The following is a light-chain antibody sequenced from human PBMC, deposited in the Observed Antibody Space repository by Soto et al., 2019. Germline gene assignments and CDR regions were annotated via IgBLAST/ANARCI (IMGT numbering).Light chain of an antibody. J-gene: IGLJ7*01. CDR1: NIGNKN. CDR3: QVWDRLSDYV. Sequence: SYELTQPPSVSVAPGQTATITCGGANIGNKNVHWYQQKPGQAPVLVVYDDSDRPSGIPERFSGSNSRNTATLTISRVEAGDEADYYCQVWDRLSDYVFGSGTQLTVL. V-gene: IGLV3-21*02. CDR2: DDS.